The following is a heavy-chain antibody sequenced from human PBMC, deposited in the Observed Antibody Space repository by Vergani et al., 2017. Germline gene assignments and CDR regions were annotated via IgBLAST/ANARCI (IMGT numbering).Heavy chain of an antibody. D-gene: IGHD3-9*01. V-gene: IGHV4-38-2*01. CDR3: VRDAINYDVLTGYYIGLDS. Sequence: QVQLQESGPGLVQPAETLSLTCVVSNSSINSNYYWGWIRQSPGKRLEWIGSVSHSGGTFSNPSLKSRVTISVDKSKKLISLILNSVTAADKAVYYCVRDAINYDVLTGYYIGLDSWGQGTLVTVSS. J-gene: IGHJ4*02. CDR1: NSSINSNYY. CDR2: VSHSGGT.